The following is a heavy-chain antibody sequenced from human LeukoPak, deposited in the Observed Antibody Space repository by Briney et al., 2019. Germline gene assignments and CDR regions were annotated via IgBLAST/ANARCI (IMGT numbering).Heavy chain of an antibody. CDR2: ISSSSSTI. CDR3: ARDSGRITIFGPGRPRD. J-gene: IGHJ3*01. CDR1: GFTFSSYS. V-gene: IGHV3-48*01. D-gene: IGHD3-3*01. Sequence: GGSLRLSCAASGFTFSSYSMNWVRQAPGKGLEWVSYISSSSSTIYYADSVKGRFTISRDNAKNSLYLQMNSLRAEDTAVYYCARDSGRITIFGPGRPRDWGQGTMVTVSS.